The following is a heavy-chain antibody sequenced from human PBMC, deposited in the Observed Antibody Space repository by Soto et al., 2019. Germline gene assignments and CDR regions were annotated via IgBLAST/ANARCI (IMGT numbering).Heavy chain of an antibody. J-gene: IGHJ4*02. D-gene: IGHD3-3*02. CDR1: GYTFLDFY. Sequence: QVQLVKSGTEVKKPGASVKVSCKASGYTFLDFYIHWVRQAPGQGLEWMGFINPSGGGTTYAQQFKGRLTMTRDTSTSTVYMELISLRSEDTAIYYCARDKPFSAGYWGQGTLVT. CDR2: INPSGGGT. V-gene: IGHV1-46*01. CDR3: ARDKPFSAGY.